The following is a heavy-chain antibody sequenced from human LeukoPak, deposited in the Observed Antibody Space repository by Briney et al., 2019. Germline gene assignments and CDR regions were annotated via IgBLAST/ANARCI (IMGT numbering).Heavy chain of an antibody. D-gene: IGHD4-17*01. V-gene: IGHV3-30*18. CDR2: ISYDGSNK. J-gene: IGHJ4*02. Sequence: GGSLRLSCAASGFTFSSYGMHWVRQAPGKGLEWVAVISYDGSNKYYADSVKGRFTISRDNSKNTLYLQMNSLRAEDTAVYYCAKDPHYGDYVNYFDNWGQGTLVTVSS. CDR3: AKDPHYGDYVNYFDN. CDR1: GFTFSSYG.